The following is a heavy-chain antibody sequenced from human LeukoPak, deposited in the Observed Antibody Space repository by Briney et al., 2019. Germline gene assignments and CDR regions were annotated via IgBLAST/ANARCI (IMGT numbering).Heavy chain of an antibody. CDR1: GGTFSSYA. J-gene: IGHJ4*02. V-gene: IGHV1-69*04. CDR3: ASGRVGATIVDY. D-gene: IGHD1-26*01. CDR2: IIPILGIA. Sequence: SVKVSCKASGGTFSSYAISWVRQAPEQGLEWMGRIIPILGIANYAQKFQGRVTITADKSTSTAYMELSSLRSEDTAVYYCASGRVGATIVDYWGQGTLVTVSS.